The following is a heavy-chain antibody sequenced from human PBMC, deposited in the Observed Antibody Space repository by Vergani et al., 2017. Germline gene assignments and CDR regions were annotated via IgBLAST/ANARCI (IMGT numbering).Heavy chain of an antibody. CDR2: IKSKTDGGTP. J-gene: IGHJ4*02. Sequence: EVQLLESGGGLVQPGGSLRLSCAASGFTFSNAWMSWVRRAPGKGLEWVGRIKSKTDGGTPDYAAHVKGRFTISSDDSKNTLYLQMNSLKTEDTAVYYCTIVPYEEEGYWGQGTLVTVSS. CDR1: GFTFSNAW. CDR3: TIVPYEEEGY. D-gene: IGHD6-6*01. V-gene: IGHV3-15*01.